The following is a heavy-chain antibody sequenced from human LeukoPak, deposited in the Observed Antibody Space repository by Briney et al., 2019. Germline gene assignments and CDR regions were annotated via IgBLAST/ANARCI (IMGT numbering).Heavy chain of an antibody. CDR2: INHSGST. D-gene: IGHD3-3*01. Sequence: PSETLSLTCAVDGGSFSGYYWSWIRQPPGKGLEWIGEINHSGSTNYNPSLKSRVTISVDTSKNQFSLKLSSVTAADTAVYYCASFITIFGVASDYSFDYWGQGTLVTVSS. J-gene: IGHJ4*02. V-gene: IGHV4-34*01. CDR1: GGSFSGYY. CDR3: ASFITIFGVASDYSFDY.